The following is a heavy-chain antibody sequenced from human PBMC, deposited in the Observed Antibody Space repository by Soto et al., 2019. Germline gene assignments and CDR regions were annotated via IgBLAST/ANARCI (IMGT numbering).Heavy chain of an antibody. CDR3: ARLQYNFFDY. J-gene: IGHJ4*02. D-gene: IGHD1-1*01. CDR2: IYYSGST. CDR1: GGSIRSGGYY. Sequence: SETLSLTCTVSGGSIRSGGYYWSWIRQHPGKGLEWIGYIYYSGSTYYNPSLKSRVTISVDTSKNQFSLKLSSVTAADTAVYYCARLQYNFFDYWGQGTLVTVSS. V-gene: IGHV4-31*03.